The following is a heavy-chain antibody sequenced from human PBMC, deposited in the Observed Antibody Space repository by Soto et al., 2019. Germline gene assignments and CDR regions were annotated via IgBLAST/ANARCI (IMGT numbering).Heavy chain of an antibody. J-gene: IGHJ4*02. CDR1: GFTFSDSA. Sequence: EVPLVESGGGLVQPGGSLKLSCAASGFTFSDSAIHRVRQTSGKGLEWVGRIRSKANNYATVYAASLEGRFTLSRGPPRYTAHLQMNSLQTQDTAVYYCSRPNDGDYLTFDYWGQGTLVSVS. CDR2: IRSKANNYAT. CDR3: SRPNDGDYLTFDY. V-gene: IGHV3-73*02. D-gene: IGHD4-17*01.